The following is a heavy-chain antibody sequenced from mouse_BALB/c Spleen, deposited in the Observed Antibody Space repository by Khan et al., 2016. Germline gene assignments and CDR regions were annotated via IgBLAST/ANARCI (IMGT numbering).Heavy chain of an antibody. CDR2: INTYTGEP. V-gene: IGHV9-3-1*01. J-gene: IGHJ3*01. CDR1: GYTFTNYG. Sequence: QIQLVQSGPELKKPGETVKISCKASGYTFTNYGMNWVKKAPGKGLKWMGWINTYTGEPTYADDFKGRFAFSLETSASTAYLQINNLKNEDTDTYFCARRHYGSSYDAWFAYWGQGTLVTVSA. D-gene: IGHD1-1*01. CDR3: ARRHYGSSYDAWFAY.